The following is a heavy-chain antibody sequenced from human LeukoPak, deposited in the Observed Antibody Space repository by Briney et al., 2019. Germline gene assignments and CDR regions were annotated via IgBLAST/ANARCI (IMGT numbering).Heavy chain of an antibody. J-gene: IGHJ4*02. D-gene: IGHD3-16*02. CDR1: GGSISSSTYY. V-gene: IGHV4-39*01. Sequence: SETLSLTCTVSGGSISSSTYYWGWIRQPPGKGLEWLGSIYYSGNTYHNPFLKSRLTISVDTSKNQFSLKLSSVTAADTAVYYCARGRRITFGGIIVPFDYWGQGTVVTVSS. CDR3: ARGRRITFGGIIVPFDY. CDR2: IYYSGNT.